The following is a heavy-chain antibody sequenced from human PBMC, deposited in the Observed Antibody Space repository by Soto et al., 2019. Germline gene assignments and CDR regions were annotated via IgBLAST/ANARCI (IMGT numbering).Heavy chain of an antibody. CDR1: GYTFTSYG. CDR2: ISAYNGNT. Sequence: QVQLVQSGAEVKKPGASVKVSCKASGYTFTSYGISWVRQAPGQGLEWMGWISAYNGNTNYAQKLQGRVTMTTDTSTSTAYMELRSLRSDDTAVYYCVRDLGGSYDRPRPRTNELDYWGQGTLVTVSS. CDR3: VRDLGGSYDRPRPRTNELDY. D-gene: IGHD1-26*01. J-gene: IGHJ4*02. V-gene: IGHV1-18*01.